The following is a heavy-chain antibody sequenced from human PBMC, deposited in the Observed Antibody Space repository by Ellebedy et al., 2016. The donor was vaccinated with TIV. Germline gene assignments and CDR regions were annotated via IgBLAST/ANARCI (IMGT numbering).Heavy chain of an antibody. Sequence: ASVKVSCXVSAYTLNSLSMHWIRQTPGKGLEWMGGADPSNGETTYLHKFEGRLILTEDSSTDTAYMELSSLRSEDTATYYCATGVRTGDDALDVWGQGTIVTVSS. CDR2: ADPSNGET. CDR3: ATGVRTGDDALDV. D-gene: IGHD4-17*01. CDR1: AYTLNSLS. J-gene: IGHJ6*02. V-gene: IGHV1-24*01.